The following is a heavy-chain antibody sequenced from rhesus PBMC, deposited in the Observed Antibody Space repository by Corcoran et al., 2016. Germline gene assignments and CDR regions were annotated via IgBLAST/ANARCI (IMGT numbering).Heavy chain of an antibody. D-gene: IGHD6-25*01. CDR3: AREATSSGFLFDS. J-gene: IGHJ4*01. CDR2: VYWDDSK. Sequence: QVTLKESGPALVKPTQTLTLACSFSGFSFSTTGMGVGWIRQPPGKAPAWLSLVYWDDSKYLGSSLNTSLTFFKNPAKIQVVLTVTHVDPLDTATYYCAREATSSGFLFDSWGQGVLVTVSS. CDR1: GFSFSTTGMG. V-gene: IGHV2-152*01.